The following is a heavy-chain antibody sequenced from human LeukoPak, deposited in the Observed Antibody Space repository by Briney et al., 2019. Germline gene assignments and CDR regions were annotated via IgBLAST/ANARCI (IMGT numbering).Heavy chain of an antibody. CDR3: ARSDYYGSGSHTLFDAFDI. CDR1: GGSVSSYF. D-gene: IGHD3-10*01. CDR2: IDDSGNT. Sequence: SETLSLTCTVSGGSVSSYFWSWIRRPPGKGLEWIGYIDDSGNTNYNPSLKGQVSISIAKSKNQFSLKLSSVTAADTAMYYCARSDYYGSGSHTLFDAFDIWGQGTRVTVSS. J-gene: IGHJ3*02. V-gene: IGHV4-59*02.